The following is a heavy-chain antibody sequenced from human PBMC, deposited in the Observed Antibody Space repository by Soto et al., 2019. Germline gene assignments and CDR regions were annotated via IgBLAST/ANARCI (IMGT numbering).Heavy chain of an antibody. CDR1: GFTFSRYA. D-gene: IGHD2-15*01. CDR3: ARAGCDGGSCYTLVGLRYGMDV. CDR2: ISYDGHNK. Sequence: QVQLVESGGGVVQPGRSLRLPCAASGFTFSRYALHWVRQAPGTGLAWVAVISYDGHNKYYADSVKGRFTISRDKSKNTLYLQMNSLRAEDTAVYYCARAGCDGGSCYTLVGLRYGMDVWGQGTTVTASS. V-gene: IGHV3-30-3*01. J-gene: IGHJ6*02.